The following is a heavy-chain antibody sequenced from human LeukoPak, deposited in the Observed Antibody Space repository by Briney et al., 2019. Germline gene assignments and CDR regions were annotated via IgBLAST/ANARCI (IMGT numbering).Heavy chain of an antibody. CDR2: ISGSDGST. CDR1: GFTFSTYA. Sequence: PGGSLRLSCAASGFTFSTYAMSWVRQAPGKGLEWVSGISGSDGSTYYADSVKGRFTISRDNSKNTLYLQMNSPRAEDTAVYYWAKGYCGSTNCYGDYWGQGPLVTVSS. J-gene: IGHJ4*02. V-gene: IGHV3-23*01. CDR3: AKGYCGSTNCYGDY. D-gene: IGHD2-2*01.